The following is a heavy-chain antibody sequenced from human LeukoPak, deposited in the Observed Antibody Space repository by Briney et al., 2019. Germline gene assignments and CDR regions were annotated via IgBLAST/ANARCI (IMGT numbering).Heavy chain of an antibody. J-gene: IGHJ4*02. CDR2: ISGSGGLT. D-gene: IGHD1-26*01. CDR1: GSIFSSYA. Sequence: GGSLRLSCAVSGSIFSSYAMSWVRQAPGKGLEWVSVISGSGGLTYYADSVKGRFTISRDNSKNTVYMQMNNLRAEDTAVYYCAKEEWDSSLGYFEYWGRGTLVTVSS. V-gene: IGHV3-23*01. CDR3: AKEEWDSSLGYFEY.